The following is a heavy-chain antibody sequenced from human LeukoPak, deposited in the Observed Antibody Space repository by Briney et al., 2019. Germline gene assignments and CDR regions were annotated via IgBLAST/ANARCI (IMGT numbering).Heavy chain of an antibody. CDR3: VRDPGLGYRSGWYQDYFDY. CDR1: GFILSNYA. Sequence: GGSLRLSCAASGFILSNYAMHWVRQAPGKGLEWVAVISYDGNNKDYADSVKGRFTISRDNSENTQYLQMNNLRADDTAVYYCVRDPGLGYRSGWYQDYFDYWGQGTLVTVSS. CDR2: ISYDGNNK. V-gene: IGHV3-30-3*01. J-gene: IGHJ4*02. D-gene: IGHD6-19*01.